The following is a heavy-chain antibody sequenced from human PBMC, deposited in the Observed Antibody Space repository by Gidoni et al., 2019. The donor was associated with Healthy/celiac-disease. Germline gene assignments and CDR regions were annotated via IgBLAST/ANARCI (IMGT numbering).Heavy chain of an antibody. CDR3: AREVYGIAVAGDYYYMDV. V-gene: IGHV1-2*04. Sequence: QVQLVQSGAEVKKPGASVKVSCKASGYTFTGYYMHWVRQAPGQGLEWMGWINPNSGGTNYAQKFQGWVTMTRDTSISTAYMELSRLRSDDTAVYYCAREVYGIAVAGDYYYMDVWGKGTTVTVSS. D-gene: IGHD6-19*01. CDR1: GYTFTGYY. CDR2: INPNSGGT. J-gene: IGHJ6*03.